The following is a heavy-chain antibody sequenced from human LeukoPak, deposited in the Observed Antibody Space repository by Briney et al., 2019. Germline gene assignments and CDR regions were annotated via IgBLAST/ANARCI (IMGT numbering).Heavy chain of an antibody. CDR1: GYTLTELS. Sequence: ASVKVSCKVSGYTLTELSMHWVRQAPGKGLEWMGGFDPGDGETIYAQKFQGRVTMTEDTSTDTAYMELSSLRSEDTAVYYCATVVQLWSPLDYWGQGTLVTVSS. CDR3: ATVVQLWSPLDY. CDR2: FDPGDGET. V-gene: IGHV1-24*01. J-gene: IGHJ4*02. D-gene: IGHD5-18*01.